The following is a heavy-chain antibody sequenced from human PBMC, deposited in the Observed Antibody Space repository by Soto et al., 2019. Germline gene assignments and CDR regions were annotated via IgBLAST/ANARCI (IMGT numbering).Heavy chain of an antibody. CDR3: ARSGVTGIVIPSHWFDP. Sequence: SETLSLTCTVSGDSIGGVGYWSWIRQFPGRGLEWIGCISSSGSTYYNPALNNRISLSPDTSQNQFSLKLLSVTAADTAIYYCARSGVTGIVIPSHWFDPWGQGTLVTVSS. D-gene: IGHD2-21*02. V-gene: IGHV4-31*03. CDR2: ISSSGST. CDR1: GDSIGGVGY. J-gene: IGHJ5*02.